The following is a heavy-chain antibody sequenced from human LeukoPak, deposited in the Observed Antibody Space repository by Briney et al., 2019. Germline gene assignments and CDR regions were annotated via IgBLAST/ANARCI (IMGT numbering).Heavy chain of an antibody. J-gene: IGHJ6*02. CDR1: GFTFSSYA. CDR2: ISGSGGST. D-gene: IGHD3-10*01. Sequence: PGGSLRLSCAASGFTFSSYAMSWVRQAPGKALEWVSAISGSGGSTYYADSVKGRFTISRDNSKNTLYLQMNSLRAEDTAVYYCAKSFRGGYYYYYGMDVWGQGTTVTVSS. V-gene: IGHV3-23*01. CDR3: AKSFRGGYYYYYGMDV.